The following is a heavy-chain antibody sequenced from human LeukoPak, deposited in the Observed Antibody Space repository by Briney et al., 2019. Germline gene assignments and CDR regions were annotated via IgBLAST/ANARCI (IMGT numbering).Heavy chain of an antibody. J-gene: IGHJ4*02. CDR3: ARDSRLLYTLDY. CDR1: GYTFTSYY. Sequence: GASVKVSCKASGYTFTSYYMHWVRQAPGQGLEWMGIINPSGGSTSYAQKFQGRVTMTRDMSTSTVYMELSSLRSEDTAVYYCARDSRLLYTLDYWGQGTLVTVSS. D-gene: IGHD2-2*02. V-gene: IGHV1-46*01. CDR2: INPSGGST.